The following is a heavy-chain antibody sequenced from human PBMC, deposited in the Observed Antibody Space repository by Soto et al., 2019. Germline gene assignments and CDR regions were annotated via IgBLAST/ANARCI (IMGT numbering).Heavy chain of an antibody. D-gene: IGHD4-17*01. CDR3: AKGTTVVTGHFDY. Sequence: QVQLVESGGGVVQSGRSLRLSCAASGFTFSSYGMHWVRQAPGKGLEWVAVISYDGSNKYYADSVKGRFTISRDNSKNTLYLQMNSLRAEDTAVYYCAKGTTVVTGHFDYWGQGTLVTVSS. CDR1: GFTFSSYG. V-gene: IGHV3-30*18. J-gene: IGHJ4*02. CDR2: ISYDGSNK.